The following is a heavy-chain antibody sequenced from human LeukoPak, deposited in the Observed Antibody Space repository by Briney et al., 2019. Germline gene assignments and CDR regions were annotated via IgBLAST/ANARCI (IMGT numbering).Heavy chain of an antibody. Sequence: SETLSLTCTVSGGSISSSSYYWGWIRQPPGKGLEWIGSIYYSGSTYYNPSLKSRVTISVDTSKNQFSLKLSPVTATDTAIYYCARGGSLDPWGQGTLVTVSS. J-gene: IGHJ5*02. CDR3: ARGGSLDP. CDR1: GGSISSSSYY. D-gene: IGHD3-10*01. CDR2: IYYSGST. V-gene: IGHV4-39*07.